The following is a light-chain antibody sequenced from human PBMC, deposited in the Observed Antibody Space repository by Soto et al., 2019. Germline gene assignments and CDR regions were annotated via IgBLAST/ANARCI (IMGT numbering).Light chain of an antibody. J-gene: IGLJ1*01. CDR1: SSDVGGYNY. Sequence: QSVLTQPRSVSGSPGQSVTISCTGTSSDVGGYNYVSGYQQHPGKAPKLMIYDVSKRPSGVPDRFSGSKSGITASLTISGLQAEDEADYYCCSYAGSYTYVFGTGTRSPS. CDR3: CSYAGSYTYV. V-gene: IGLV2-11*01. CDR2: DVS.